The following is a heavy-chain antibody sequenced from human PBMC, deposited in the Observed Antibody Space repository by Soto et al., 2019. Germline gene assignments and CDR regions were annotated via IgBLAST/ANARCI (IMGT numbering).Heavy chain of an antibody. Sequence: SETLSLTCTVSGGSISSGGYYWSWIRQHPGKGLEWIGYIYYSGSTYYNPSLKSRVTISVDTSKNQFSLKLSSVTAADTAVYYCARDPVLSLRTANHPTKWGQGTLVTVSS. V-gene: IGHV4-31*03. J-gene: IGHJ4*02. CDR1: GGSISSGGYY. D-gene: IGHD1-1*01. CDR2: IYYSGST. CDR3: ARDPVLSLRTANHPTK.